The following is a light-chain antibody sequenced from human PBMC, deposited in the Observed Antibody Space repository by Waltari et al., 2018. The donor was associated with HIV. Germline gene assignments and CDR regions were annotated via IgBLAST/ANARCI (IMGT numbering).Light chain of an antibody. CDR1: QSLVHSNGKTY. CDR3: MQTLQLPWT. J-gene: IGKJ1*01. CDR2: EIS. V-gene: IGKV2-29*02. Sequence: EIVLTQTPLSLSVNLGQPASFSCKSNQSLVHSNGKTYLYWYLQRPGQPPQLQLPEISSRFPGVPDRFTGSGSGTDFTLKISRVETDDIGIYYCMQTLQLPWTFGQGTKVEI.